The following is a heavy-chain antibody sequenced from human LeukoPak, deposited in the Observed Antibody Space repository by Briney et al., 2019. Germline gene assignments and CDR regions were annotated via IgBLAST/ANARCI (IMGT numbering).Heavy chain of an antibody. CDR2: IYYSGSI. CDR3: AVAGVRYYDSSGLYAFDF. V-gene: IGHV4-39*01. CDR1: GGSMSSSSYF. J-gene: IGHJ3*01. D-gene: IGHD3-22*01. Sequence: KPSETLSLTCTVSGGSMSSSSYFWGWIRQPPGKGLEWIGTIYYSGSIYYHPSLKSRVTISVDTSKNQFSLKLNSVTAADTAVYYCAVAGVRYYDSSGLYAFDFWGQGTMVTVSS.